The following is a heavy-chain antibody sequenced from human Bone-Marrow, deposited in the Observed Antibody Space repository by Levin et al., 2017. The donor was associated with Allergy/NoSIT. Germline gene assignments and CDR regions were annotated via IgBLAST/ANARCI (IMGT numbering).Heavy chain of an antibody. V-gene: IGHV3-30*18. J-gene: IGHJ5*02. CDR2: ISYDGSNK. D-gene: IGHD4-17*01. CDR1: GFTFSSYG. CDR3: AKVYGDYDGNWFDP. Sequence: PGASVKVSCAASGFTFSSYGMHWVRQAPGKGLEWVAVISYDGSNKYYADSVKGRFTISRDNSKNTLYLQMNSLRAEDTAVYYCAKVYGDYDGNWFDPWGQGTLVTVSS.